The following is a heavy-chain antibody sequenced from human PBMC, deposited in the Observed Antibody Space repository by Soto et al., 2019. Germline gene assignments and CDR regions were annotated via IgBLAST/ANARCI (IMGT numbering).Heavy chain of an antibody. D-gene: IGHD2-2*01. CDR3: STSVYCSTTRCYYYYGLDV. CDR2: IIPIFGTE. J-gene: IGHJ6*02. Sequence: QVQLVQSGAEVKKPGSSVKVSCKVSGGTFSSHSINWVRQAPGQGPEWMGGIIPIFGTENYAPKFQGRVTITADESTSTAYMELSSLTSEDTALYSCSTSVYCSTTRCYYYYGLDVWGQGTTVIVSS. V-gene: IGHV1-69*01. CDR1: GGTFSSHS.